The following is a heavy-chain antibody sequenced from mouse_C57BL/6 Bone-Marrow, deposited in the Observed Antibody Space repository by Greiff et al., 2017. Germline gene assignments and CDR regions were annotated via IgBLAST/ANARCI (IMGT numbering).Heavy chain of an antibody. V-gene: IGHV1-76*01. Sequence: VQLQQSGAELVRPGASVKLSCKASGYTFTHYYINWVKQRPGQGLEWIARIYPGSGNTYYNEKFKGKATLTAEKSSSTDYMQLSSLTSEDSAVYVCARGGNWAWFAYWGQGTLVTVSA. J-gene: IGHJ3*01. CDR1: GYTFTHYY. D-gene: IGHD4-1*01. CDR3: ARGGNWAWFAY. CDR2: IYPGSGNT.